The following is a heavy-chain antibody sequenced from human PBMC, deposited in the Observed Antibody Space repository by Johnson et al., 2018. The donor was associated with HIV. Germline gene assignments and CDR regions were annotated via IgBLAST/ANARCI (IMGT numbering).Heavy chain of an antibody. V-gene: IGHV3-11*04. CDR3: ARDSYDISGQQHDAFDI. Sequence: VQLVESGGGLVKPGGSLRLSCAASGFTFNDYYMSWIRQAPGKGLEWVSYISNSGSSVYYADSVKGRFTISRDNAKNSLYLQMNSLRDEDTAVYYCARDSYDISGQQHDAFDIWGQGTMVTVSS. CDR2: ISNSGSSV. D-gene: IGHD3-22*01. CDR1: GFTFNDYY. J-gene: IGHJ3*02.